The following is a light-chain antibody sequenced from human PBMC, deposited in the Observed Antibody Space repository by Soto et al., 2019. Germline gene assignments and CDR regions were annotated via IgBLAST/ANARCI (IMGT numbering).Light chain of an antibody. CDR1: QSVSSTF. V-gene: IGKV3-20*01. J-gene: IGKJ1*01. Sequence: EIVLTQSPGTPSLSPGERATLSCRASQSVSSTFLAWYQQKPGQAPRVLIYGSSARAAGIPDRFSGSGSGTDFTLTISRLEPEDFAVYYCQQYDSSRTFGQGTKVEMK. CDR2: GSS. CDR3: QQYDSSRT.